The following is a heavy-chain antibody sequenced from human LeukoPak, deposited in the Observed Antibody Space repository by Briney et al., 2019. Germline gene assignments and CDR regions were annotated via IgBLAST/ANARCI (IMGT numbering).Heavy chain of an antibody. CDR2: ISSSDDGT. Sequence: LSGGSLRLSCAASGFSLSSYAMSWVRQAPGKGLEWVSAISSSDDGTYHAGSVRGRFTISRDSSKNTLYLQMNNLRTEDAAIYYCAKAPVTSCRGAFCYPLDSWGQGTLVTVSS. V-gene: IGHV3-23*01. CDR1: GFSLSSYA. J-gene: IGHJ4*02. D-gene: IGHD2-15*01. CDR3: AKAPVTSCRGAFCYPLDS.